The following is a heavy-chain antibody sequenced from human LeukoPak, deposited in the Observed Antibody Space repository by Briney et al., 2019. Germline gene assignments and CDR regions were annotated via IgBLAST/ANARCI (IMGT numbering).Heavy chain of an antibody. V-gene: IGHV1-46*01. J-gene: IGHJ4*02. CDR3: ARATRGYDSGRDFDY. CDR2: INPGGGST. CDR1: GYTFTTFC. Sequence: ASVKVSCKASGYTFTTFCMHWVRQAPGQGLEWMGMINPGGGSTRYVQKFQGRVTMTRDMSTSTVYMELSSLRSEDTAVYYCARATRGYDSGRDFDYWGQGTLVTVSS. D-gene: IGHD3-10*01.